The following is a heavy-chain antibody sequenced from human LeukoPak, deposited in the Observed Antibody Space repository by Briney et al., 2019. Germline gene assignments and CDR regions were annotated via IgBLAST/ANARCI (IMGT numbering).Heavy chain of an antibody. CDR2: FYSSGGT. J-gene: IGHJ4*02. Sequence: KSSATLSLTCTVSGGSISSYYWSLIRQPAGKGLGLIGRFYSSGGTNYNPSLKSRVTMSADTSKNQFSLKLSSVTAAATAVYYCAREGGDSSGWYGGYYFDYWGQGTLATVSS. V-gene: IGHV4-4*07. CDR1: GGSISSYY. D-gene: IGHD6-19*01. CDR3: AREGGDSSGWYGGYYFDY.